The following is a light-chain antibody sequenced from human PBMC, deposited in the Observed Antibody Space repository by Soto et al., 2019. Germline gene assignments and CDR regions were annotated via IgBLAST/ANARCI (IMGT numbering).Light chain of an antibody. V-gene: IGKV3-20*01. CDR2: GAS. Sequence: ESVLTQSPGTLSLSPGERSTLSCWASQSVSSSYLAWYQQKPGQAPRLLIYGASSRATGIPDRFSGSGSGTDFTLSISRLEPEDFAVYYCQHYGRSALTFGPGTNVDIK. CDR3: QHYGRSALT. J-gene: IGKJ3*01. CDR1: QSVSSSY.